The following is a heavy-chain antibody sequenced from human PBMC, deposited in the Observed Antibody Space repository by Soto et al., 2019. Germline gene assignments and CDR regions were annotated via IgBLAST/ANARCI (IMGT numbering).Heavy chain of an antibody. Sequence: WGSLRLSCAASGFTVTSNYISCVRHSAFKGLEWVSVIYSSGNTYHADSVKGRFIISRGNSKNTVYLQMNSLRAEDTAVYYCARVKSDSPGYYTFNYWGQGTLVTVSS. J-gene: IGHJ4*02. D-gene: IGHD3-22*01. V-gene: IGHV3-53*01. CDR2: IYSSGNT. CDR1: GFTVTSNY. CDR3: ARVKSDSPGYYTFNY.